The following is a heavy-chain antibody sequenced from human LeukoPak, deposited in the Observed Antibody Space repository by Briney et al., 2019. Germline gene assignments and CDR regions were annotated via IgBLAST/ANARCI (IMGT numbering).Heavy chain of an antibody. CDR1: GFTFSSYS. D-gene: IGHD2-2*01. J-gene: IGHJ3*02. Sequence: GGSLRLSCAASGFTFSSYSMNWVRQAPGKGLEWVSYISSSSSTIYYADSVKGRFTISRDNAKNSLYLQMNSLRAEDTAVYYCARDDGVVPAAKGDAFDIWGQGTMVTVSP. CDR2: ISSSSSTI. V-gene: IGHV3-48*01. CDR3: ARDDGVVPAAKGDAFDI.